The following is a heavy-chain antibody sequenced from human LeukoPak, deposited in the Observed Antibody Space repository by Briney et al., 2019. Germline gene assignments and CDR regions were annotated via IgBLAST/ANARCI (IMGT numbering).Heavy chain of an antibody. CDR2: ISSNGGST. CDR3: ARGGATEYYFDY. CDR1: GFTFSSYA. V-gene: IGHV3-64*01. Sequence: GGSLRLSCAASGFTFSSYAMHWVRQAPGKGLEYVSAISSNGGSTYYANSVKGRVTISRDNSKNTLYLQMGSLRAEDMAVYYCARGGATEYYFDYWGQGTLVTVSS. D-gene: IGHD1-26*01. J-gene: IGHJ4*02.